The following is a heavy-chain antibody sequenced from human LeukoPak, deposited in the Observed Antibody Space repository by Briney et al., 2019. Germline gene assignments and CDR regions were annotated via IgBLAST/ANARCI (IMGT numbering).Heavy chain of an antibody. CDR2: IIPILGIA. V-gene: IGHV1-69*04. CDR3: ARGGDTDLMDY. D-gene: IGHD2-21*01. CDR1: GGTFSSYA. J-gene: IGHJ4*02. Sequence: WASVKVSCTASGGTFSSYAISWVRPAPGQGLEWMGRIIPILGIANYAQKFQGRVTITADKSTSTAYMELSSLRSEDTAVYYCARGGDTDLMDYWGQGTLVTVSS.